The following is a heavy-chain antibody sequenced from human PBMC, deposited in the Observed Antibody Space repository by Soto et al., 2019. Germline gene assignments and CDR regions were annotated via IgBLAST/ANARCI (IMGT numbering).Heavy chain of an antibody. Sequence: HPGGSLRLSCAASGFTFSSYEMNWVRQAPGKGLEWVSYISSSGSTIYYADSVKGRFTISRDNAKNSLYLQMNSLRAEDTAVYYCERWEPQSSFDYWGQGTLVTLSS. CDR2: ISSSGSTI. CDR1: GFTFSSYE. J-gene: IGHJ4*02. V-gene: IGHV3-48*03. CDR3: ERWEPQSSFDY. D-gene: IGHD1-26*01.